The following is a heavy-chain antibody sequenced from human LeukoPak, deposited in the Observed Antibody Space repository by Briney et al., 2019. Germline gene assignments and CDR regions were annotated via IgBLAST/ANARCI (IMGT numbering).Heavy chain of an antibody. CDR3: ARDSEVVTYYYYYGMDV. V-gene: IGHV3-30*03. Sequence: GGSLRLSCAASGFTFSSYGMHWVRQAPGKGLEWVAVISYDGSNKYYADSVKGRFTISRDNSKNTLYLQMNSLRAEDTAVYYCARDSEVVTYYYYYGMDVWGQGTTVTVSS. CDR1: GFTFSSYG. J-gene: IGHJ6*02. D-gene: IGHD3-22*01. CDR2: ISYDGSNK.